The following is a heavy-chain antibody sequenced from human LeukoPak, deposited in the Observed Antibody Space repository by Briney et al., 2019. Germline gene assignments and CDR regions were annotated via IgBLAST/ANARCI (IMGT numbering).Heavy chain of an antibody. CDR3: ARHRDYYDT. J-gene: IGHJ4*01. D-gene: IGHD3-22*01. CDR2: MYYSVNT. V-gene: IGHV4-39*01. CDR1: GGSISSSSYY. Sequence: TSETLSLTCTVSGGSISSSSYYWGWIRQPPGKGLEWIGSMYYSVNTYYNPSLKSRVTISVDTSKNQFSLNLISVTAADTAVYYCARHRDYYDTWGHGTLVTVSS.